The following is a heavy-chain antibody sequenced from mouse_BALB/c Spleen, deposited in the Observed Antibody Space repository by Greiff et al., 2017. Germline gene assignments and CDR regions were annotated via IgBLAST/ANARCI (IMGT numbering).Heavy chain of an antibody. Sequence: VKLMESGPGILQPSQTLSLTCSFSGFSLSTSGMGVSWIRQPSGKGLEWLAHIYWDDDKRYNPSLKSRLTISKDTSRNQVFLKITSVDTADTATYYCARREDGYDGFDYWGQGTTLTVSS. CDR1: GFSLSTSGMG. CDR3: ARREDGYDGFDY. J-gene: IGHJ2*01. V-gene: IGHV8-12*01. CDR2: IYWDDDK. D-gene: IGHD2-2*01.